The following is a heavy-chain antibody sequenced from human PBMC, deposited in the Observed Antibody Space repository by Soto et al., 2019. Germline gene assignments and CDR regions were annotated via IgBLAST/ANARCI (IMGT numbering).Heavy chain of an antibody. D-gene: IGHD1-26*01. V-gene: IGHV3-23*01. J-gene: IGHJ4*02. CDR1: GLIFSDYA. CDR2: ISGSGGDT. Sequence: EVQLLESGGNLVQPGGSLRLSCAASGLIFSDYAMSWVRQAPGKGLECVACISGSGGDTFYADSVKRRFTISRDNSKNALSLHMNSLRVDDTAVYCCAKDRFGIVGPVDYWGQGTLVTVSS. CDR3: AKDRFGIVGPVDY.